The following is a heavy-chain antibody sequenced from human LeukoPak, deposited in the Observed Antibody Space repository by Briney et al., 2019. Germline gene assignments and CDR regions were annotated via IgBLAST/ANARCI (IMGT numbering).Heavy chain of an antibody. CDR3: AREVFRYLDY. J-gene: IGHJ4*02. CDR1: GFTFSSYS. CDR2: ISSSSTYI. V-gene: IGHV3-21*01. D-gene: IGHD3-3*01. Sequence: GGSLRLSCAASGFTFSSYSMNWVRQAPGKGLEWVSSISSSSTYIYYADSVKGRFTISRDNAKNSLYLQMNSLRAEDTAVYYCAREVFRYLDYWGQGTLVTVSS.